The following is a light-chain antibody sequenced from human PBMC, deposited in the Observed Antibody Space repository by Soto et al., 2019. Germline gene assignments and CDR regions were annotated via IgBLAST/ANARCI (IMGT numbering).Light chain of an antibody. Sequence: IRMTQSPSSLSASTGDRVTVTCRASQGISSYLAWYQQKPGRAPKLPIYAASTLQGGVPSRFSGSGSGTDFTLTISCLQSEDFASYYCQQYHSYPVTFGGGTKVEIK. J-gene: IGKJ4*01. CDR2: AAS. V-gene: IGKV1-8*01. CDR1: QGISSY. CDR3: QQYHSYPVT.